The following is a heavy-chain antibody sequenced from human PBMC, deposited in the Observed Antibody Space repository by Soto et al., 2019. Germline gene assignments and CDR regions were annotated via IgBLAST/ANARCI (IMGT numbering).Heavy chain of an antibody. CDR3: ARVLDYYGSGSYYTAYYYYYMDV. J-gene: IGHJ6*03. Sequence: EVQLVESGGGLVKPGGSLRLSCAASGFTFSSYSMNWVRQAPGKGLEWVSSISSSSSYIYYADSVKGRFTISRDNAKNSRCLQMNSLRAEDTAVYYCARVLDYYGSGSYYTAYYYYYMDVWGKGTTVTVSS. V-gene: IGHV3-21*01. CDR2: ISSSSSYI. CDR1: GFTFSSYS. D-gene: IGHD3-10*01.